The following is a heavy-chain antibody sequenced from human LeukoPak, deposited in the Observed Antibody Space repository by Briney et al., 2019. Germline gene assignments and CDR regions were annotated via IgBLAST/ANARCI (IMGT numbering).Heavy chain of an antibody. V-gene: IGHV4-39*01. Sequence: PSETLSLTCAVSGGSISSSSYYWGWIRQPPGKGLEWIGSIYYSGSTYYNPSLKSRVTISVDTSKNQFSLKLSSVTAADTAVYYCARRAIFGGPTGMDVWGQGTTVTVSS. CDR3: ARRAIFGGPTGMDV. CDR2: IYYSGST. J-gene: IGHJ6*02. D-gene: IGHD3-3*01. CDR1: GGSISSSSYY.